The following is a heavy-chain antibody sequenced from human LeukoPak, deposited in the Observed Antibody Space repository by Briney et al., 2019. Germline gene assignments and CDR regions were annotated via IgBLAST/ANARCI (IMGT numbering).Heavy chain of an antibody. CDR1: GYTFTSYA. Sequence: ASVKVSCKASGYTFTSYAMHWVRQAPGQRLEWMGWSNAGNGNTKYSQEFQGRVTITRDTYASTAYMELSSLRSEDMAVYCCARDGGESAVAGTHYYYGMDVWGQGTTVTVSS. D-gene: IGHD6-19*01. CDR3: ARDGGESAVAGTHYYYGMDV. V-gene: IGHV1-3*02. J-gene: IGHJ6*02. CDR2: SNAGNGNT.